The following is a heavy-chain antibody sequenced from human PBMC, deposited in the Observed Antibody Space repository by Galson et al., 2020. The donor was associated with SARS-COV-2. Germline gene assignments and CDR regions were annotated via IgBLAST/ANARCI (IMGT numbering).Heavy chain of an antibody. CDR1: GGSFSGYY. V-gene: IGHV4-34*01. Sequence: SETLSPTCAVYGGSFSGYYWSWIRQLPGKGLEWNGEIKQSGSPNNNTSLKSRVTISVDTSKNQFSLKLSSVTAADTAVYYCARFGSTGYSRGGSCYGKRGDYFYGMDVWGQGTTVTVSS. D-gene: IGHD2-15*01. J-gene: IGHJ6*02. CDR3: ARFGSTGYSRGGSCYGKRGDYFYGMDV. CDR2: IKQSGSP.